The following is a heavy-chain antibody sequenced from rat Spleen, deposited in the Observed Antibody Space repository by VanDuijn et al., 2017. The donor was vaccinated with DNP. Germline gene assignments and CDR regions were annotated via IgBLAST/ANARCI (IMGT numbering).Heavy chain of an antibody. CDR1: GLTFSNAD. CDR3: ARHGYSGPY. V-gene: IGHV5-25*01. CDR2: ISSSGYNT. J-gene: IGHJ2*01. Sequence: EVQLVESGGGLVQPGRSMKLSCGASGLTFSNADMAWVRQAPTRGLEWVASISSSGYNTYYRDSVKGRFTISRDNAKSTLYLQMDSLRSEDTATYYCARHGYSGPYWGQGVMVTVSS. D-gene: IGHD1-1*01.